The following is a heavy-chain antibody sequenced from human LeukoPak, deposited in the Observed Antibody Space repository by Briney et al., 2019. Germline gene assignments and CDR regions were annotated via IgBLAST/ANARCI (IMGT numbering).Heavy chain of an antibody. CDR2: IIPILGTA. V-gene: IGHV1-69*05. CDR3: ARGPIMDPNYFDY. D-gene: IGHD2-8*01. J-gene: IGHJ4*02. CDR1: GGTFSSYA. Sequence: ASVKVSCKASGGTFSSYAISWVRQAPGQGLEWMGGIIPILGTANYAQKFQGRVTITTDESTSTAYMELSSLRSEDTAVYYCARGPIMDPNYFDYWGQGTLVTVSS.